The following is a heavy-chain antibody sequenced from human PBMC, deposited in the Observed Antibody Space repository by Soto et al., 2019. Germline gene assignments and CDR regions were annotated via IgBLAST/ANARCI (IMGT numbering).Heavy chain of an antibody. Sequence: EVQLLESGGGLVQPGGSLRLSCAASGFTFSSYAMSWVRQSPGKGLEWVSAISGSGGSTYYADSVKGRFTISRDNSKNTLYLQMNSLSAEDTAVYYCAKHVQILYYYDYMAVWGKGTTVTVSS. J-gene: IGHJ6*03. D-gene: IGHD3-9*01. CDR1: GFTFSSYA. CDR2: ISGSGGST. V-gene: IGHV3-23*01. CDR3: AKHVQILYYYDYMAV.